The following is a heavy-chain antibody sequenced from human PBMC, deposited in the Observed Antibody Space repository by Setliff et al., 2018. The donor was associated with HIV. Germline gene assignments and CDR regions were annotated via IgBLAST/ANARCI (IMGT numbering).Heavy chain of an antibody. CDR3: AKDAVPHCSDASCYGRGAFDV. J-gene: IGHJ3*01. CDR1: GGTSSNYA. D-gene: IGHD2-2*01. V-gene: IGHV1-69*13. Sequence: SVKVSCKASGGTSSNYAINWVRQAPGQGLEWMGGISPIFGTSNYAQKFHGRVTITADESTSTAYMELSSLRSTDTAVYYCAKDAVPHCSDASCYGRGAFDVWGQGTLVTVSS. CDR2: ISPIFGTS.